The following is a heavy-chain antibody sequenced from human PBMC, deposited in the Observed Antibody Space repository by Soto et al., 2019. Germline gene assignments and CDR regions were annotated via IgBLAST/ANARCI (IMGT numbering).Heavy chain of an antibody. J-gene: IGHJ3*02. CDR2: IYWDDDK. CDR3: AHRLGQSGSNWDSGAFDI. CDR1: GFSLSTSGVG. Sequence: SGPTLVNPTQTLTLTCTFSGFSLSTSGVGVGWIRQPPGKALEWLGFIYWDDDKRYSPSLKGRLTITKDTSKSLVVLIMTNMDPMDTATYYCAHRLGQSGSNWDSGAFDIWGQGTMVTVSS. D-gene: IGHD6-13*01. V-gene: IGHV2-5*02.